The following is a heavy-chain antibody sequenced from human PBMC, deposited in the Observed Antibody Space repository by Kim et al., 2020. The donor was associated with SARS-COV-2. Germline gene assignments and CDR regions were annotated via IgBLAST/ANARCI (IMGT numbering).Heavy chain of an antibody. CDR3: ARESRDGYNYRWFDP. CDR2: INSDGSST. D-gene: IGHD1-1*01. J-gene: IGHJ5*02. Sequence: GGSLRLSCAASGFTFSSYWMHWVRQAPGKGLVWVSRINSDGSSTSYADSVKGRFTISRDNAKNTLYLQMNSLRAEDTAVYYCARESRDGYNYRWFDPWGQGTLVTVSS. CDR1: GFTFSSYW. V-gene: IGHV3-74*01.